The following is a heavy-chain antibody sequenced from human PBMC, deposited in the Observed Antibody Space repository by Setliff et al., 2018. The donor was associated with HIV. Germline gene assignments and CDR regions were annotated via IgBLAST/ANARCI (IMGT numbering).Heavy chain of an antibody. J-gene: IGHJ6*02. CDR1: GGIFSSYA. V-gene: IGHV1-69*13. D-gene: IGHD3-10*01. CDR2: IIPIVGTP. Sequence: SVKVSCKSSGGIFSSYAFSWVRQAPGQGLQWMGGIIPIVGTPNYAQKFQGRVTITADDSTSTAYMELTSLRVEDTAVYYCARDQLAMVRRNGMDVWGQGTTVTVSS. CDR3: ARDQLAMVRRNGMDV.